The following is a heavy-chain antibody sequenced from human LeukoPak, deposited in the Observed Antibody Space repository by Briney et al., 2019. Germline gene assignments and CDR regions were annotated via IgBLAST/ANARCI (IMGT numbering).Heavy chain of an antibody. D-gene: IGHD1/OR15-1a*01. CDR2: INPSGGST. J-gene: IGHJ4*02. CDR1: GGTFSSYA. Sequence: ASVKVSCKASGGTFSSYAISWVRQAPGQGLEWMGIINPSGGSTSYAQKFQGRVTMTRDTSTSTVYMELSSLRSEDTAVYYCARTNKMGIMLDYWGQGTLVTVSS. V-gene: IGHV1-46*01. CDR3: ARTNKMGIMLDY.